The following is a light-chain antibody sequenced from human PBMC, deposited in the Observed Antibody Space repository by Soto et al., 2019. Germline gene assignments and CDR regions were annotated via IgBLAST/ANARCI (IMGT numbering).Light chain of an antibody. V-gene: IGKV3-20*01. CDR2: GAS. J-gene: IGKJ4*01. CDR3: QQFATSPLT. Sequence: VVLTQSPGTLSLSPGERATLSCRASQSLTSSYLAWYQQKPGQAPRLLFYGASSRATGIPDRFSGSGSGTDFTLTISRLEPDDFAVYYCQQFATSPLTFGGGTKVDIK. CDR1: QSLTSSY.